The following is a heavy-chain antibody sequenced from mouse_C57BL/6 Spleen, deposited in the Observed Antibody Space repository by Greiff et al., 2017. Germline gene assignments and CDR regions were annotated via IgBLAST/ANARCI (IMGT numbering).Heavy chain of an antibody. CDR3: ARSTTVVAPYFDY. CDR1: GYTFTDYN. D-gene: IGHD1-1*01. CDR2: INPNDGGT. Sequence: VHVKQSGPELVKPGASVKIPCTASGYTFTDYNMDWVKQSHGKSLEWLGDINPNDGGTIYTQKFKGKATLTEATSSSTAYMELRSLTYEDTAVYYCARSTTVVAPYFDYWGQGTTLTVSS. J-gene: IGHJ2*01. V-gene: IGHV1-18*01.